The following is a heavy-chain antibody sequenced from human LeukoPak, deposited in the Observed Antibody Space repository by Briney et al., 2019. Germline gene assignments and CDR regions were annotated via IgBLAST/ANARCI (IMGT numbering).Heavy chain of an antibody. CDR1: GGTFSSYV. CDR3: ARPWNDDGFDY. Sequence: ASVKVSCKASGGTFSSYVISWVRQAPGQGLEWMGWINPNSGGTNYAQKFQGRVTMTRDTSISTAYMELSRLRSDDTAVYYCARPWNDDGFDYWGQGTLVTVSS. D-gene: IGHD1-1*01. J-gene: IGHJ4*02. CDR2: INPNSGGT. V-gene: IGHV1-2*02.